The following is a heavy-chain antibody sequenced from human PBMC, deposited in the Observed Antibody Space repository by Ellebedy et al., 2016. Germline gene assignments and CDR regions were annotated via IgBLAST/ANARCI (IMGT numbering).Heavy chain of an antibody. CDR1: GFTFSTYG. CDR3: AKALYNSGRHVFYYYGMDV. J-gene: IGHJ6*02. Sequence: GESLKISXGGSGFTFSTYGMHWVRQAPGKGLEWVAVISYDGRNKYYADSVKGRFTISRDNSKSTMSLQMNSLRTEDTAVYYCAKALYNSGRHVFYYYGMDVWGQGTTVTVSS. D-gene: IGHD3-10*01. V-gene: IGHV3-30*18. CDR2: ISYDGRNK.